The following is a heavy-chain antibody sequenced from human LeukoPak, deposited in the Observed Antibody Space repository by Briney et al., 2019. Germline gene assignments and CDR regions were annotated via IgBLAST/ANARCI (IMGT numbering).Heavy chain of an antibody. Sequence: SETLSLTCAAYGGSFSGYYWSWIRQPPGKGLEWIGEINHSGSTNYNPSLKSRVTISVDTSKNQFSLKLSSVTAADTAVYYCARASRGSVVVPAATRDAFDIWGQGTMVTVSS. D-gene: IGHD2-2*01. CDR2: INHSGST. CDR3: ARASRGSVVVPAATRDAFDI. J-gene: IGHJ3*02. CDR1: GGSFSGYY. V-gene: IGHV4-34*01.